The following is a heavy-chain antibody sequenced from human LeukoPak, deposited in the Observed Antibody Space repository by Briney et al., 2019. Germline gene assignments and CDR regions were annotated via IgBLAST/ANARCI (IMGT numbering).Heavy chain of an antibody. Sequence: PGGSLRLSCAASGFTFSSYWMSWVRQAPGKGLEWVSSISSSSSYIYYADSVKGRFTISRDNAKNSLYLQMNSLRAEDTAVYYCARDSYRWLQPHFDYWGQGTLVTVSS. CDR1: GFTFSSYW. D-gene: IGHD5-12*01. J-gene: IGHJ4*02. CDR3: ARDSYRWLQPHFDY. CDR2: ISSSSSYI. V-gene: IGHV3-21*01.